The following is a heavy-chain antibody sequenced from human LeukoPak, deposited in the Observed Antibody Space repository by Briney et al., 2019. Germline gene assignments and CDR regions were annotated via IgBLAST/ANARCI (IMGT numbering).Heavy chain of an antibody. CDR3: VRGQATAWGLDY. Sequence: GSLRLSCAASGFAFSTNWMHWVRQAPGKGLVWVSHISTDARTITYADFVKGRLTISRDNAKNTLYLQMNSLRAEDTALYYCVRGQATAWGLDYWGQGTLVTVSS. J-gene: IGHJ4*02. CDR1: GFAFSTNW. D-gene: IGHD6-13*01. V-gene: IGHV3-74*01. CDR2: ISTDARTI.